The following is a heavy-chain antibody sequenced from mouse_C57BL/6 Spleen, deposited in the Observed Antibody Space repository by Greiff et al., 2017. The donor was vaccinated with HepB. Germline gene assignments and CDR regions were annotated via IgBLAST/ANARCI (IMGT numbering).Heavy chain of an antibody. CDR3: AITTVVAKTWDSYFDY. D-gene: IGHD1-1*01. J-gene: IGHJ2*01. CDR2: IYPGDGDT. CDR1: GYAFSSSW. V-gene: IGHV1-82*01. Sequence: QVQLQQSGPELVKPGASVKISCKASGYAFSSSWMNWVKQRPGKGLEWIGRIYPGDGDTNYNGKFKGKATLTADKSSSTAYMQLSRLTSEDSAVYFCAITTVVAKTWDSYFDYWGQGTTLTVSS.